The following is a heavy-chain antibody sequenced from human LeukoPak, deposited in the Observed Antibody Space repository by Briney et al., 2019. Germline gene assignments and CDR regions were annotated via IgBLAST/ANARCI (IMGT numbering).Heavy chain of an antibody. CDR2: IYTSGST. Sequence: SQTLSLTCTVSGGSISSGSYYWSWLRQPAGKGLEWIGRIYTSGSTKYNPSLKRRVTVSVDTSKNQFSLKLSSVTPADTSVYYCARSRYSSGSVDYWGQGTLVTVSS. CDR1: GGSISSGSYY. CDR3: ARSRYSSGSVDY. J-gene: IGHJ4*02. V-gene: IGHV4-61*02. D-gene: IGHD6-19*01.